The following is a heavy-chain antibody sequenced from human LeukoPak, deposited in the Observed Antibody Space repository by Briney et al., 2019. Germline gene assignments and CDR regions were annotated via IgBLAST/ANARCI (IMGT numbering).Heavy chain of an antibody. V-gene: IGHV1-24*01. J-gene: IGHJ4*02. Sequence: GAPVKVSCKVSGYTLTELSMHWVRQAPGKGLEWMGGFDPEDGETIYAQKFQGRVTMTEDTSTDTAYMGLSSLRSEDTAVYYCATVRYSSGWYLNYWGQGALVTVSS. CDR1: GYTLTELS. CDR3: ATVRYSSGWYLNY. CDR2: FDPEDGET. D-gene: IGHD6-13*01.